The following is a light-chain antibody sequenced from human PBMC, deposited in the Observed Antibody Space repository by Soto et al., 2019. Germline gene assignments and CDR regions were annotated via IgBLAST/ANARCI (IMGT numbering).Light chain of an antibody. CDR2: GAY. J-gene: IGKJ1*01. V-gene: IGKV1-5*01. Sequence: DIQMTQSPPTLSASVGDRVTITCRASQSIRNYLAWYQQMPGKAPKLLIYGAYNLQSGVPSRFSVSGSGTKFPHTISSLQPYHFATYFCQHHNRYSQTFGQGTKVEIK. CDR3: QHHNRYSQT. CDR1: QSIRNY.